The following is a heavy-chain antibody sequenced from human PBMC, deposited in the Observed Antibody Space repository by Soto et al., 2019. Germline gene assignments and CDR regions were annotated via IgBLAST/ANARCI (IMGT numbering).Heavy chain of an antibody. V-gene: IGHV3-30*18. D-gene: IGHD5-18*01. CDR3: AKAASSYGYEDY. CDR2: ISHDGSNK. J-gene: IGHJ4*02. CDR1: GFTFSSYG. Sequence: QVQLVESGGGVVQPGRSLRLSCAASGFTFSSYGMQWVRQAPGKGLEWVAVISHDGSNKYYADSVKGRFTISRDNSKNTLYLQMNSLRAEDTAVYYCAKAASSYGYEDYWGQGTLVTVSS.